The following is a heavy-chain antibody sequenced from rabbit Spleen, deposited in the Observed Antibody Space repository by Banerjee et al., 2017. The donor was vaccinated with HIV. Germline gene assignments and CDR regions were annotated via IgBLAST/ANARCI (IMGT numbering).Heavy chain of an antibody. D-gene: IGHD2-1*01. V-gene: IGHV1S40*01. CDR1: GFSFSGGYD. J-gene: IGHJ4*01. CDR3: ARGSATMTMVIIGFYLSL. Sequence: QSLEESGGGLVQPEGSLTLTCTASGFSFSGGYDMCWVRQAPGKGLEWIGCIYNGDGNTYYASWAKGRFTISKTSSTTVTLQMTTLTAADTATYFCARGSATMTMVIIGFYLSLWGPGTLVTVS. CDR2: IYNGDGNT.